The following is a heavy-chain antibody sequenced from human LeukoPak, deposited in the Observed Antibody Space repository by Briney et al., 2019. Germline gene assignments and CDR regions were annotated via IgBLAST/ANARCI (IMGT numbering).Heavy chain of an antibody. J-gene: IGHJ6*02. Sequence: PGGSLRLSCSASGFTFSSYGMHWVRQAPGKGLEWVAVIWYDGSNKYYADSVKGRFTISRDNSKNTLYLQMNSLRAEDTAVYYCARRNREYYYYYGMDVWGQGTTVTVSS. D-gene: IGHD1-14*01. CDR3: ARRNREYYYYYGMDV. V-gene: IGHV3-33*08. CDR2: IWYDGSNK. CDR1: GFTFSSYG.